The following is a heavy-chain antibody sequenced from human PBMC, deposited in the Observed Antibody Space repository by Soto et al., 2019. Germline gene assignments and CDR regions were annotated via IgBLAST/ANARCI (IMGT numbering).Heavy chain of an antibody. CDR3: ASTYCSSTICFQSFAY. CDR1: GFTFSSYE. V-gene: IGHV3-48*03. D-gene: IGHD2-2*01. CDR2: ISSSGSTI. J-gene: IGHJ4*02. Sequence: GGSLRLSCAASGFTFSSYEMNWVRQAPGKGLEWVSYISSSGSTIYYADSVKGRFTISRDNAKNSLYLQMNSLRAEDTAVYYCASTYCSSTICFQSFAYWGQGPLVPVS.